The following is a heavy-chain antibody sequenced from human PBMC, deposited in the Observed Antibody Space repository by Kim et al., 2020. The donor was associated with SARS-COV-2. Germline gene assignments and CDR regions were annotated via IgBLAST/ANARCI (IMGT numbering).Heavy chain of an antibody. CDR1: GYTLTELS. CDR2: FDPEDGET. V-gene: IGHV1-24*01. D-gene: IGHD2-8*01. J-gene: IGHJ5*02. CDR3: ATAPPYCTDGVCQHWFDP. Sequence: ASVKVSCKVSGYTLTELSMHWVRQAPGKGLEWMGGFDPEDGETIYAQKFQGRVTMTEDTSTDTAYMELSSLRSEDTAVYYCATAPPYCTDGVCQHWFDPWGQGTLVTLSS.